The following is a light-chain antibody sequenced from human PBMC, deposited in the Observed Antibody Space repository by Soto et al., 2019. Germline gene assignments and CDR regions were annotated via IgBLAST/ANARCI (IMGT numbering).Light chain of an antibody. CDR3: QQYYSYPQG. CDR2: AAS. CDR1: QGISSY. Sequence: AIRMTQSPSSLSASTGDRVTITCRASQGISSYLAWYQQKPGKAPKLLIYAASTLQSGVPSRFSGSGSGTDFTLTISCLQSEDFATYYCQQYYSYPQGVGQGTRLEIK. J-gene: IGKJ5*01. V-gene: IGKV1-8*01.